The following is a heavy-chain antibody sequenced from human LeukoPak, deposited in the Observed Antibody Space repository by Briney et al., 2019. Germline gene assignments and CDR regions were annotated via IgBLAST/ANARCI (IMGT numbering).Heavy chain of an antibody. D-gene: IGHD1-26*01. V-gene: IGHV1-46*01. CDR2: INPSGGTT. CDR1: GYTFTNYY. Sequence: GASVKASCKASGYTFTNYYIHWVRQAPGQGLEWMGLINPSGGTTSYAQNFQGRVTMTRDTSTSTVYMELSSLRSEDTAMYYCARGSSETYINWFDSWGQGTLVTVSS. CDR3: ARGSSETYINWFDS. J-gene: IGHJ5*01.